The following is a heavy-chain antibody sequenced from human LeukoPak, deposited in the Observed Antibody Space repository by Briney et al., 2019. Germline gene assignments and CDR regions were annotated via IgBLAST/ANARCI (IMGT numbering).Heavy chain of an antibody. Sequence: PSETLSLTCTVSGGSISSYYWSWIRQPPGKGLEWIGYIYYSGSANYNPSLKSRVTISVDTSKNQFSLKLSSVTAADTAVYYCASSGHQYYFDYWGQGTLDTVSS. CDR3: ASSGHQYYFDY. V-gene: IGHV4-59*01. D-gene: IGHD2-15*01. CDR2: IYYSGSA. CDR1: GGSISSYY. J-gene: IGHJ4*02.